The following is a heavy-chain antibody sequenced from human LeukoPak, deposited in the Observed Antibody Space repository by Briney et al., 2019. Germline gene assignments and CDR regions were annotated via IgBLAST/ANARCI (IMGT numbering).Heavy chain of an antibody. CDR2: IYNSGSS. CDR3: ARTIISMVRGVIYYSNMDV. V-gene: IGHV4-59*01. Sequence: SETLSLTCTVSGGSISSYYWSWIRQPPGKGLEWIGYIYNSGSSNYNPSLKSRVTISVDTSKSQFSLKLSSVTAADTAVYYCARTIISMVRGVIYYSNMDVWGQGTTVTVSS. CDR1: GGSISSYY. D-gene: IGHD3-10*01. J-gene: IGHJ6*02.